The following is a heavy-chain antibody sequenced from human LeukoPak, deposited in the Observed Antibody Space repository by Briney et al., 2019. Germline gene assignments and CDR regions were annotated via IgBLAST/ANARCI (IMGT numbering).Heavy chain of an antibody. CDR3: ARGAYDILTGYSHTDY. J-gene: IGHJ4*02. D-gene: IGHD3-9*01. Sequence: SETLSLTCTVSGGSISSYYWSWIRQPPGKGLEWIGYIYYSGSTNYNPSLKSRVTISLDTSKNQFSLKLSSVTAADTAVYYCARGAYDILTGYSHTDYWGQGTLVTVSS. CDR1: GGSISSYY. V-gene: IGHV4-59*08. CDR2: IYYSGST.